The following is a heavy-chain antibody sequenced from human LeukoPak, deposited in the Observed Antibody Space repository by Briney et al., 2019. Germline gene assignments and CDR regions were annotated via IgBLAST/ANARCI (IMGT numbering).Heavy chain of an antibody. CDR2: INHSGNT. J-gene: IGHJ6*02. Sequence: SETLSLTCAVYGVSLSDSYWSWIRQPPGKGLEWIGEINHSGNTNYNPSLKSRVTISVDTSKNQFSLKLSSVTAADTAVYYCARDHYYDSSGYHHGMDVWGQGTTVTVSS. CDR3: ARDHYYDSSGYHHGMDV. D-gene: IGHD3-22*01. CDR1: GVSLSDSY. V-gene: IGHV4-34*01.